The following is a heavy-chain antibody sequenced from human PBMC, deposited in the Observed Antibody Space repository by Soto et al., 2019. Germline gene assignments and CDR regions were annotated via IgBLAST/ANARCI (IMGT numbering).Heavy chain of an antibody. D-gene: IGHD1-7*01. CDR3: ARGARLELPSGYFDY. J-gene: IGHJ4*02. CDR2: INHSGST. Sequence: ASETLSLTCAVYGGSFSGYYWSWIRQPPGKGLEWIGEINHSGSTNYNPSLKSRVTISVDTSKNQFSLKLSSVTAADTAVYYCARGARLELPSGYFDYWGQGTLVTVSS. V-gene: IGHV4-34*01. CDR1: GGSFSGYY.